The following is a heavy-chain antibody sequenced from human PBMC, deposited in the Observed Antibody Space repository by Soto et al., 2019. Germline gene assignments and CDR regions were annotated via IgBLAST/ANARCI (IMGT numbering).Heavy chain of an antibody. V-gene: IGHV3-21*06. J-gene: IGHJ4*02. D-gene: IGHD3-16*01. CDR1: GFIFSTYS. CDR3: ARGGIKDYGDY. Sequence: EVQLVESGGGLVKPGGSLRLSCVASGFIFSTYSMNWVRQPPGMGLEWVSSISSSSDNMVYADSVRGRFTISRDNAQNSLYLQMNSLRAEDTAVYYCARGGIKDYGDYVGQGILVTVSS. CDR2: ISSSSDNM.